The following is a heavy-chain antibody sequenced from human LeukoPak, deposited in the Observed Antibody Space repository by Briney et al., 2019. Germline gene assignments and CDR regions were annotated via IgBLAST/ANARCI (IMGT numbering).Heavy chain of an antibody. D-gene: IGHD1-14*01. V-gene: IGHV4-31*03. Sequence: SQTLSLTCTVSGGSISSGGYYWSWIRQHPGKGLEWIGYIYYSGSTYYNPSLKSRVTISVDTSKNQFSLKLSSVTAADTAVYYCARDLAVHHTRYFDYWGQGTLVTVSS. J-gene: IGHJ4*02. CDR1: GGSISSGGYY. CDR3: ARDLAVHHTRYFDY. CDR2: IYYSGST.